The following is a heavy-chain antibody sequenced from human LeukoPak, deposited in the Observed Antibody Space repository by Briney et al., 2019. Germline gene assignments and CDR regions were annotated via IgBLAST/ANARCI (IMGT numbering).Heavy chain of an antibody. CDR3: ARDQERYSSSWYLSMVDYYYYYMDV. J-gene: IGHJ6*03. Sequence: ASVKVSCKASGYTFTGYYMHWVRQAPGQGLEWMGWINPNSGGTNYAQKFQGRVTMTRDTSISTAYMELSRLRSDDTAVYYCARDQERYSSSWYLSMVDYYYYYMDVWGKGTTVTVSS. CDR1: GYTFTGYY. CDR2: INPNSGGT. V-gene: IGHV1-2*02. D-gene: IGHD6-13*01.